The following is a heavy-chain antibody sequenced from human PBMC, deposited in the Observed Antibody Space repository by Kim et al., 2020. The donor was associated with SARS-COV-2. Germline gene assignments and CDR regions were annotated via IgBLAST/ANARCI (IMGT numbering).Heavy chain of an antibody. V-gene: IGHV3-23*01. D-gene: IGHD4-17*01. Sequence: GGSLRLSCAASGFTFSSYAMSWVHQAPGKGLEWVSAISGSGGSTYYADSVKGRFTISRDNSKNTLYLQMNSLRAEDTAVYYCAKDVLPPDYGVRLGYWGQGTLVTVSS. CDR2: ISGSGGST. J-gene: IGHJ4*02. CDR3: AKDVLPPDYGVRLGY. CDR1: GFTFSSYA.